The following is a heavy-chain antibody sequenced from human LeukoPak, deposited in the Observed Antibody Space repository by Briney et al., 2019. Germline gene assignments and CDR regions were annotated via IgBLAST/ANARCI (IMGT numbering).Heavy chain of an antibody. CDR2: INHSGST. CDR1: GGSFSGYY. V-gene: IGHV4-34*01. D-gene: IGHD3-22*01. J-gene: IGHJ4*02. Sequence: SETLSLTCAVYGGSFSGYYWSWIRQPPGKGLEWSGEINHSGSTNYNPSLKSRVTISVDTSKNQFSLKPSSVTAADTAVYYCARGRNYYDSSGYYRRINYFDYWGQGTLVTVSS. CDR3: ARGRNYYDSSGYYRRINYFDY.